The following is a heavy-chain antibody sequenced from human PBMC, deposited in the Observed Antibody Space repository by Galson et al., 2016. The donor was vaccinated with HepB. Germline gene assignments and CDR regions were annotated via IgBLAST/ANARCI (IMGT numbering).Heavy chain of an antibody. V-gene: IGHV3-21*01. CDR3: AREQGGAARYYFDY. CDR2: ISSSSSYI. CDR1: GFTFSSYS. J-gene: IGHJ4*02. Sequence: SLRLSCAASGFTFSSYSMNWVRQAPGKGLEWVSSISSSSSYIYYADSVKGRFTISRDNAKNSLYLQMNSLRAEDTAVYYCAREQGGAARYYFDYWGQGTLVTVSS. D-gene: IGHD1-26*01.